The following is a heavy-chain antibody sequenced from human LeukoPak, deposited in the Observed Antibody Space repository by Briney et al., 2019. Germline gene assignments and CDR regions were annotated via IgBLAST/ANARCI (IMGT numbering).Heavy chain of an antibody. J-gene: IGHJ3*02. V-gene: IGHV1-18*01. Sequence: GASVKVSCKASGYSLSNFGISWVRQAPGQGLEWMGWIRPYNGNTNYAQRLQGRVTLTTDTSTTTAYMELRSLRFDDTAIYFCTRLYSGMYSDASDISGQRTMITVSS. CDR2: IRPYNGNT. CDR1: GYSLSNFG. D-gene: IGHD1-26*01. CDR3: TRLYSGMYSDASDI.